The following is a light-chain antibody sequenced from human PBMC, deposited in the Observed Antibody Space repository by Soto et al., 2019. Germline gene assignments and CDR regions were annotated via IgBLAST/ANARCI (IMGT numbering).Light chain of an antibody. CDR3: ATWDDSLNCWV. J-gene: IGLJ3*02. CDR1: KSNIGDNP. CDR2: SND. V-gene: IGLV1-44*01. Sequence: QSVLTQPPSASGTPGQRVIISCSGSKSNIGDNPVNWFQQFPGTAPKLLIFSNDERPSGVPERFSGSKSGASASLAISGLQSDDEADYSCATWDDSLNCWVFGGGTKLTVL.